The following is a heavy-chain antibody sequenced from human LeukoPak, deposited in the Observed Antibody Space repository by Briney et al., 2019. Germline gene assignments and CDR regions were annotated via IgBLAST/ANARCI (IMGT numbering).Heavy chain of an antibody. D-gene: IGHD3-9*01. CDR3: ASPHYDIVTDYYSPHDAFDI. CDR1: GGSISSSSYY. Sequence: SETLSLTCTVSGGSISSSSYYWGWIRQPPGKELEWIGRIYYSGSTYYNPSLKSRVTISVDTSKNQFSLKLSAVTAADTAVYYCASPHYDIVTDYYSPHDAFDIWGHGTMVTVAS. CDR2: IYYSGST. V-gene: IGHV4-39*01. J-gene: IGHJ3*02.